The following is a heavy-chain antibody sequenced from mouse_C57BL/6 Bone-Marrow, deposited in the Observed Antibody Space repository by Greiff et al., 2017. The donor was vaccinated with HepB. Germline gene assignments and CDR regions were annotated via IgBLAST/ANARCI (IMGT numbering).Heavy chain of an antibody. CDR2: ISSGGDYI. CDR1: GFTFSSYA. CDR3: TRDRVITTVDYAMDY. V-gene: IGHV5-9-1*02. Sequence: EVQGVESGEGLVKPGGSLKLSCAASGFTFSSYAMSWVRQTPEKRLEWVAYISSGGDYIYYADTVKGRFTISRDNARNTLYLQMSSLKSEDTAMYYCTRDRVITTVDYAMDYWGQGTSVTVSS. D-gene: IGHD1-1*01. J-gene: IGHJ4*01.